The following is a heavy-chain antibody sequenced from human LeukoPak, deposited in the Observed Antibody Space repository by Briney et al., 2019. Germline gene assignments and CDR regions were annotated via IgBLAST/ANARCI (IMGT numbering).Heavy chain of an antibody. CDR1: GFTFSSYG. CDR2: IWYDGSNK. J-gene: IGHJ1*01. Sequence: GGSLRLSCAASGFTFSSYGMHWVRQAPGKGLEWVAVIWYDGSNKYYADSVKGRFTISRDNSKNTLYLQMNSLRAEDTAVYYCARDTAQQWPEYFQHWGQGTLVTVSS. D-gene: IGHD6-19*01. CDR3: ARDTAQQWPEYFQH. V-gene: IGHV3-33*01.